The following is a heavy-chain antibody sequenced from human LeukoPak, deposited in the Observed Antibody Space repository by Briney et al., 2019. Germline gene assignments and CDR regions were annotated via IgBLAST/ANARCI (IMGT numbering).Heavy chain of an antibody. CDR2: INPSGGST. D-gene: IGHD3-3*01. Sequence: GASVKVSCKASGYTITSYYMHWVRQAPGQGLEWMGIINPSGGSTSYAQKFQGRVTMTRNASITTAYMELSNLTSDDTAMYYCAREQRFSSWFDPWGQGTLVTVSS. CDR1: GYTITSYY. J-gene: IGHJ5*02. CDR3: AREQRFSSWFDP. V-gene: IGHV1-46*01.